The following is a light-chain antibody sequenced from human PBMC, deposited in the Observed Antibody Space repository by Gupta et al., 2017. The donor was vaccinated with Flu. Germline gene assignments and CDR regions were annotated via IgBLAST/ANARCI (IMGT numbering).Light chain of an antibody. CDR2: SNN. CDR1: SSNIGSNT. CDR3: AAWDDSLNGWV. J-gene: IGLJ3*02. V-gene: IGLV1-44*01. Sequence: QSVLTQPPSASGTPGQRLTISCSGSSSNIGSNTVNWYQQLPGTAPKLLIYSNNQRPSGVPDRFSGSKSGTSAPLAISGLQSEDEADYYCAAWDDSLNGWVFGGGTKLTVL.